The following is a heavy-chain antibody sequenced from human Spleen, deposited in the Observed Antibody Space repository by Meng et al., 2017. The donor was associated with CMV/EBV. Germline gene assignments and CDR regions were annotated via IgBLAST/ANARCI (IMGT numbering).Heavy chain of an antibody. V-gene: IGHV3-30*04. Sequence: GESLKISCAASGFTFSSYAMHWVRQAPGKGLEWVAVISYDGSNKYYADSVKGRFTISRDNSKNTLYLQMNSLRAEDTAVYYCAKRAGGPDYWGQGTLVTVSS. J-gene: IGHJ4*02. CDR3: AKRAGGPDY. CDR2: ISYDGSNK. CDR1: GFTFSSYA. D-gene: IGHD3-10*01.